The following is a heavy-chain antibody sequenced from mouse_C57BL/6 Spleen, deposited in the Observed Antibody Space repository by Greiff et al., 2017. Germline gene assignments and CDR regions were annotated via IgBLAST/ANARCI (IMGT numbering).Heavy chain of an antibody. J-gene: IGHJ4*01. D-gene: IGHD4-1*02. CDR3: ARQLGQNYAMDD. V-gene: IGHV5-17*01. Sequence: EVQLMESGGGLVKPGGSLKLSCAASGFTFSDYGMHWVRQAPEQGLEWVAYISSGSSTNYYADTVKGLVTISRDNAKNTTFLQMTSLTSEDTAMYYCARQLGQNYAMDDWGQGTSVTVSS. CDR1: GFTFSDYG. CDR2: ISSGSSTN.